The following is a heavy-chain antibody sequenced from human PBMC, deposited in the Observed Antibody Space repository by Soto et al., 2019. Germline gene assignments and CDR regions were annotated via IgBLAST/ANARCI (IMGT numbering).Heavy chain of an antibody. J-gene: IGHJ4*02. CDR2: IWYDGSNK. CDR1: GFTFSSYG. CDR3: ARDNDSSGYYSN. D-gene: IGHD3-22*01. Sequence: QVQLVESGGGVVQPGRSLRLSCAASGFTFSSYGMHWVRQAAGKGLEWVAVIWYDGSNKYYADSVKGRFTISRDNSKNTLYLQMNSLRAEDTAVYYCARDNDSSGYYSNWGQGTLVTVSS. V-gene: IGHV3-33*01.